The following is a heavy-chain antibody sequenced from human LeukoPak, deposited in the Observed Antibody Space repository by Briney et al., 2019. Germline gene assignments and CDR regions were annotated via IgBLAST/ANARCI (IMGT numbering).Heavy chain of an antibody. CDR2: IKEDGSDT. CDR1: GFTFSTYA. J-gene: IGHJ4*02. D-gene: IGHD2-15*01. CDR3: AREWWYLDY. Sequence: GGSLRLSCAASGFTFSTYAMTWVRQAPGRGLEWVARIKEDGSDTYYVDSVKGRFTISRDKAKKTVYLQMNSLRVEDTTVYYCAREWWYLDYWGQGTLVTVSS. V-gene: IGHV3-7*05.